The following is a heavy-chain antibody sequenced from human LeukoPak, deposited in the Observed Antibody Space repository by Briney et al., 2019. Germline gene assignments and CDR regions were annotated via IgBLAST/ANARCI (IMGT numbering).Heavy chain of an antibody. V-gene: IGHV4-59*12. Sequence: SETLSLTCTVSGGSISSYYWSWIRQPPGKGLEWIGYIYYSGITNYNPSLKSRVTISVDTSKNQFSLKLSSVTAADTAVYYCARDGYSYGLNWFDPWGQGTLVTVSS. CDR3: ARDGYSYGLNWFDP. CDR1: GGSISSYY. CDR2: IYYSGIT. J-gene: IGHJ5*02. D-gene: IGHD5-18*01.